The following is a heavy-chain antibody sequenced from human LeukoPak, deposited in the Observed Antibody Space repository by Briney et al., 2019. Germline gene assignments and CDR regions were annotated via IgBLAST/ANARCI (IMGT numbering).Heavy chain of an antibody. CDR1: GFTFSSYG. CDR3: AGDYYDSSGKDAFDI. J-gene: IGHJ3*02. V-gene: IGHV3-30-3*01. Sequence: GGSLRLSCAASGFTFSSYGMHWVRQAPGKGLEWVAVISYDGSNKYYADSVKGRFTISRDNSKNTLYLQMNSLRAEDTAVYYCAGDYYDSSGKDAFDIWGQGTMVTVSS. D-gene: IGHD3-22*01. CDR2: ISYDGSNK.